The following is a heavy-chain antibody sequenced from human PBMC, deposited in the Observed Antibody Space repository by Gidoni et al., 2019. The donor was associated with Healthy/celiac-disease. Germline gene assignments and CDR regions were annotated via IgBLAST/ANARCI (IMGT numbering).Heavy chain of an antibody. CDR2: IYHDGDT. CDR1: AYSIATAFY. J-gene: IGHJ4*02. Sequence: QVQLQESVPGRLKPSETLSLTCAVSAYSIATAFYRSWIRQSPGKGLEWIGSIYHDGDTYYNASIKSRITSSIDRSKKQCSLNLRSVTAADTAIYYCTKDAWDLSKSVYWGRGTLVTVSS. CDR3: TKDAWDLSKSVY. V-gene: IGHV4-38-2*02. D-gene: IGHD4-4*01.